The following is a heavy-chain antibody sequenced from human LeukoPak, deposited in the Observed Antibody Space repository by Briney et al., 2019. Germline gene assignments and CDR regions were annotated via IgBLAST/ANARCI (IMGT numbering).Heavy chain of an antibody. V-gene: IGHV3-48*02. J-gene: IGHJ3*02. CDR1: GFTFSSYS. CDR2: IGSSSSTI. CDR3: ARGSGAKYCGGDCYTGAFDI. D-gene: IGHD2-21*02. Sequence: SGGSLRLSCAASGFTFSSYSMNWVRQAPGKGLEWVSYIGSSSSTIYYADSVKGRFTISRDNAKNSLYLQMNSLRDEDTAVYYCARGSGAKYCGGDCYTGAFDIWGQGTMVTVSS.